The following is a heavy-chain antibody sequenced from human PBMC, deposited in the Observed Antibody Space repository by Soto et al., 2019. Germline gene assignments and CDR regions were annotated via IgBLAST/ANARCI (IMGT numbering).Heavy chain of an antibody. Sequence: GESLKISCKGSGYSFTSYWIGWVRQMPGKGLEWMGIIYPGDSDTRYSPSFQGQVTISADKSISTAYLQWSSLKASGTAMYYCARPGYYYDSSGYYSPVLNAFDIWGQGTMVTVSS. CDR2: IYPGDSDT. V-gene: IGHV5-51*01. D-gene: IGHD3-22*01. CDR3: ARPGYYYDSSGYYSPVLNAFDI. CDR1: GYSFTSYW. J-gene: IGHJ3*02.